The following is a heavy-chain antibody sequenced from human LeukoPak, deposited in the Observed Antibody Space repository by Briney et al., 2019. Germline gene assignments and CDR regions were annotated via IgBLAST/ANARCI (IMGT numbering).Heavy chain of an antibody. CDR3: AKGGAYYYDSSGYFSI. D-gene: IGHD3-22*01. V-gene: IGHV3-23*01. CDR2: ISGSGGST. CDR1: GFTFSSYA. J-gene: IGHJ3*02. Sequence: ETGGSLRLSCAASGFTFSSYAMSWVRQAPGKGLEWVSAISGSGGSTYYADSVKGRFTISRDNSKNTLYLQTNSLRAEDTAVYYCAKGGAYYYDSSGYFSIWGQGTMVTVSS.